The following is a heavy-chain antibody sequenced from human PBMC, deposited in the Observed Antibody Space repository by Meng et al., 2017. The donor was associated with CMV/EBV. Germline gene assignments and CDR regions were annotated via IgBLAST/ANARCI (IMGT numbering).Heavy chain of an antibody. CDR2: IYWNDDK. CDR3: AHTQNPYYLVVVPAATYNWFDP. V-gene: IGHV2-5*01. D-gene: IGHD2-2*01. Sequence: SGPTLVKPTQTLTLTCTFSGFSLSTSGVGVGWIRQPPGKALEWLALIYWNDDKRYSPSLKSRLTITKDTSKNQVVLTMTNMDPVDTATYYCAHTQNPYYLVVVPAATYNWFDPWGQGTLVTVSS. J-gene: IGHJ5*02. CDR1: GFSLSTSGVG.